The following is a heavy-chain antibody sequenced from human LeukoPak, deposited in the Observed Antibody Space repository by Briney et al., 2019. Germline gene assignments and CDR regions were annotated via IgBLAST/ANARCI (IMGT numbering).Heavy chain of an antibody. CDR2: INSDGSST. D-gene: IGHD6-13*01. Sequence: GGSLRLSCAASGFTFSSYWMHWVRQVPGKGLVWVSRINSDGSSTSYADSVKGRFTISRGNAKNTLYLQMNSLRAEDTAVYYCARGSRSWPADYWGQGTLVTVSS. J-gene: IGHJ4*02. CDR3: ARGSRSWPADY. CDR1: GFTFSSYW. V-gene: IGHV3-74*01.